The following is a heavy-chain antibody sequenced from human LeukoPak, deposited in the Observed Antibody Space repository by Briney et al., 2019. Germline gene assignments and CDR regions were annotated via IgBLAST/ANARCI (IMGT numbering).Heavy chain of an antibody. J-gene: IGHJ4*02. Sequence: VASVKVSCKASGGTFSSCAISWVRQAPGQGLEWMGGIIPIFGTANYAQKFQGRVTITADESTSTAYMELSSLRSEDTAVYYCARDSLFNGLAPYYFDYWGQGTLVTVSS. CDR2: IIPIFGTA. D-gene: IGHD6-19*01. CDR1: GGTFSSCA. CDR3: ARDSLFNGLAPYYFDY. V-gene: IGHV1-69*13.